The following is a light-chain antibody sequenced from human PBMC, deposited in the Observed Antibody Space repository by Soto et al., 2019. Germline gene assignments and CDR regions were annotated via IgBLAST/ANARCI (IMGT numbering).Light chain of an antibody. Sequence: EIVLTQSPVTLSLSPGERATLSCRASQSVTTFFAWYQQKPGQAPRLLIYDASKRATGIPARFSGSGSGTDVTLTISSLEPEDFAVYYCQQRTNWPLTFGGGTKVEIK. V-gene: IGKV3-11*01. J-gene: IGKJ4*01. CDR2: DAS. CDR3: QQRTNWPLT. CDR1: QSVTTF.